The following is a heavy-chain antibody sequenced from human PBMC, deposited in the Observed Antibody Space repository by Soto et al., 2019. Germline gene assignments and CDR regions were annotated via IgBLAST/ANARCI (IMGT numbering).Heavy chain of an antibody. CDR2: IYYSGST. CDR1: GGSMSSYY. J-gene: IGHJ6*02. CDR3: DRVGFGELLAQGMDV. D-gene: IGHD3-10*01. Sequence: PSETLSLTCTVSGGSMSSYYWGWFRQPPGKGLEWIGYIYYSGSTYYNPSLKSRVTISVDTSKNQFSLKLSSVTAADTAVYYCDRVGFGELLAQGMDVWGQGTTVTVS. V-gene: IGHV4-30-4*08.